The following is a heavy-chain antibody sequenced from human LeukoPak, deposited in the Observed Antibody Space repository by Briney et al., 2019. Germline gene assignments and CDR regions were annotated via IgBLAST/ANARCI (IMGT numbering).Heavy chain of an antibody. CDR1: GFTFSRYD. V-gene: IGHV3-30*07. D-gene: IGHD2-15*01. J-gene: IGHJ4*02. CDR3: AKAPVTTCSGAYCYPFDY. CDR2: ISYDGSIK. Sequence: GGSLRLSCAASGFTFSRYDMNWVRQVPGRGLVWLALISYDGSIKYYADSVKGRFTISRDSSKNTLYLQMNSLRAGDAAVYYCAKAPVTTCSGAYCYPFDYWSQGTLVTVSS.